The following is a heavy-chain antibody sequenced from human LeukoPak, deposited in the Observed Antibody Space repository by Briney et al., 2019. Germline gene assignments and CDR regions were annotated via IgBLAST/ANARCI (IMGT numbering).Heavy chain of an antibody. CDR1: GGSFSGYY. J-gene: IGHJ4*02. CDR3: ARVIRPKYNWNLGFDY. Sequence: SETLSLTCAVYGGSFSGYYWSWIRQPPGKGLEWIGEINHSGSTNYNLSLKSRVTISVDTSKNQFSLKLSSVTAADTAVYYCARVIRPKYNWNLGFDYWGQGTLVTVSS. D-gene: IGHD1-7*01. CDR2: INHSGST. V-gene: IGHV4-34*01.